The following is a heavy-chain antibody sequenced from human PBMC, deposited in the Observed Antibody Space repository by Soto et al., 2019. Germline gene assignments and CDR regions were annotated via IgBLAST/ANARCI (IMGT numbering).Heavy chain of an antibody. V-gene: IGHV1-69*02. Sequence: SVKVSCKASGGTFSSYTISWVRQAPGQGLEWMGRIIPILGIANYAQKFQGRVTITADKSTSTAYMELSSLRSEDTAVYYCARGQCSGGSCYSSWFDPWGQGTLVTVSS. J-gene: IGHJ5*02. CDR3: ARGQCSGGSCYSSWFDP. CDR2: IIPILGIA. CDR1: GGTFSSYT. D-gene: IGHD2-15*01.